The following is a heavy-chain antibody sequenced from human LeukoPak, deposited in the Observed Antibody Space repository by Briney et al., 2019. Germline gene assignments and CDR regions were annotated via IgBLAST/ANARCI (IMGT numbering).Heavy chain of an antibody. V-gene: IGHV3-15*01. Sequence: GGSLRLSCAASGFIFSNSWMSWVRQAPGKGLEWVGHIKTKPDGETTEYAAPVKGRFTISRDDSKNTLYLQMNSLKTKDTAVYSCTRDRFSSGFYLDNWGQGTLVTVSS. J-gene: IGHJ4*02. CDR3: TRDRFSSGFYLDN. CDR1: GFIFSNSW. CDR2: IKTKPDGETT. D-gene: IGHD6-19*01.